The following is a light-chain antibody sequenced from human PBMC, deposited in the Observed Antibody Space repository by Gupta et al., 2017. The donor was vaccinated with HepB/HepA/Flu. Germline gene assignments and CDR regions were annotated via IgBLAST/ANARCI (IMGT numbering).Light chain of an antibody. Sequence: AVSLGERATINCKSSQSVLYSSNNKNYLAWYQQKPGQPPKLLIYWASTRESGVPDRFSGSGSGTDFTLTISSLQAEDVAVYYCQQYDSTPPTFGQGTKVEIK. CDR3: QQYDSTPPT. CDR1: QSVLYSSNNKNY. J-gene: IGKJ1*01. V-gene: IGKV4-1*01. CDR2: WAS.